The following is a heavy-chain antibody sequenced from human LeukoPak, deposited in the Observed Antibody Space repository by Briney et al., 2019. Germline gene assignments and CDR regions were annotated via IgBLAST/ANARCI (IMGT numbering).Heavy chain of an antibody. CDR2: INPSGGST. CDR1: GYTFTSYY. V-gene: IGHV1-46*01. D-gene: IGHD6-13*01. CDR3: ARAGQLVRGYYYMDV. Sequence: GASVKVSCKASGYTFTSYYMHWVRQAPGQGLEWMGIINPSGGSTSYAQKFQGRVTMTRDMSTSTVYMELGRLRSDDTAVYYCARAGQLVRGYYYMDVWGKGTTVTVSS. J-gene: IGHJ6*03.